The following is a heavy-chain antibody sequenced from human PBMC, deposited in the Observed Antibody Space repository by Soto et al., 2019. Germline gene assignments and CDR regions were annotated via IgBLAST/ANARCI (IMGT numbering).Heavy chain of an antibody. J-gene: IGHJ4*02. D-gene: IGHD6-13*01. CDR2: IIPIFGTA. CDR1: GGTFSSYA. V-gene: IGHV1-69*01. CDR3: ARDPGIAAAGTVGYFDY. Sequence: QVQLVQSGAEVKKPGSSVKVSCKASGGTFSSYAISWVRQAPGQGLEWMGGIIPIFGTANYAQKFQGRVTITADESTSTAYMELSSLRSEDTAVYYCARDPGIAAAGTVGYFDYWGQGTLVTVSS.